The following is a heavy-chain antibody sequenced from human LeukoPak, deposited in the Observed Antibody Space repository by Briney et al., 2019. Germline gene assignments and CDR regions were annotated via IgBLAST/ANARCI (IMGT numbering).Heavy chain of an antibody. J-gene: IGHJ1*01. V-gene: IGHV4-39*01. CDR3: AGQPENTRGFY. CDR1: GVSITSTLYY. D-gene: IGHD2-2*01. Sequence: PSETLSLTCTVSGVSITSTLYYWGWFRQSSGKGLEWIGSIYYSGSTYYNPSLKSRVTISVDTSKTQFSLRLTSVTAADTAVYFCAGQPENTRGFYWGQGTLVTVSS. CDR2: IYYSGST.